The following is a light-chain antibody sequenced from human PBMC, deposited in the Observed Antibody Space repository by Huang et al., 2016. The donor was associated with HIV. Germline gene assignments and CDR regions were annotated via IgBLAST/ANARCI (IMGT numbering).Light chain of an antibody. J-gene: IGKJ2*03. CDR1: QSVTDNY. V-gene: IGKV3-20*01. Sequence: EVVLTQSPATLSLSPGERATLSCRASQSVTDNYLAWYQQNPGQTPRLLIHGAFFRATGIPDRFSGSGAGTDFTLTISRLEPEDFAVYYCHQYGGSPPYSFGQGTKLEIK. CDR2: GAF. CDR3: HQYGGSPPYS.